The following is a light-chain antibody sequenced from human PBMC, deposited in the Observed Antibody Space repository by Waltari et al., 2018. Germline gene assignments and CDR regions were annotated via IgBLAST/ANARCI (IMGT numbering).Light chain of an antibody. CDR3: QQYYTTPPWT. J-gene: IGKJ1*01. V-gene: IGKV4-1*01. CDR1: PSVLYSPNNKTY. Sequence: DIVMTQSPDSLAVSLGERATINCKSSPSVLYSPNNKTYLAWYQQKPGQPPKLLVYWASTRESGVPDRFSGSGSWTDFTLTISSLQAEDVAVYYCQQYYTTPPWTFGQGTKVEIK. CDR2: WAS.